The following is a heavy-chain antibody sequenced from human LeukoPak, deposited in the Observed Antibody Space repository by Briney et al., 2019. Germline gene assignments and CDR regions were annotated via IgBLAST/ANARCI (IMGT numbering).Heavy chain of an antibody. CDR3: ARGLKPIAAADKAEYYFDY. J-gene: IGHJ4*02. CDR1: GGSFSGYY. D-gene: IGHD6-13*01. V-gene: IGHV4-34*01. CDR2: INHSGST. Sequence: SETLSLTCAVYGGSFSGYYWSWIRQPPGKGLEWIGEINHSGSTNYNPSLKSRVTISVDTSKNQFSLKLSSVTAADTAVYYCARGLKPIAAADKAEYYFDYWGQGTLVTVSS.